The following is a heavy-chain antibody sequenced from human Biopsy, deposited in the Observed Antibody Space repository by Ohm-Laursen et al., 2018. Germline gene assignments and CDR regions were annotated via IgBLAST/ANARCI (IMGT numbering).Heavy chain of an antibody. J-gene: IGHJ4*02. CDR3: ARQVDFWSGYVDY. V-gene: IGHV4-39*01. CDR1: GGSMSDSTYH. D-gene: IGHD3-3*01. CDR2: IYYSGNT. Sequence: PSETLSLTCTVSGGSMSDSTYHWGWIRQSPGKGLEWIGNIYYSGNTDYSPSLKSRVTISVDTSNNQFSLKLRSVTAADTAVYYCARQVDFWSGYVDYWGQGTLVAVSS.